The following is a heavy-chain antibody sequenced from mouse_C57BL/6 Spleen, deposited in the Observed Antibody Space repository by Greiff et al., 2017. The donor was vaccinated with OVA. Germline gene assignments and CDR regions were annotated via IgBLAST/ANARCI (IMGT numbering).Heavy chain of an antibody. CDR3: ARPGTGGYFDV. Sequence: EVKLVESGGDLVKPGGSLKLSCAASGFTFSSYGMSWVRQTPDKRLEWVATISSGGSYTYYPDSVKGRFTISRDNAKNTLYLQMSSLKSEDTAMYYCARPGTGGYFDVWGTGTTVTVSS. J-gene: IGHJ1*03. D-gene: IGHD3-3*01. CDR1: GFTFSSYG. V-gene: IGHV5-6*01. CDR2: ISSGGSYT.